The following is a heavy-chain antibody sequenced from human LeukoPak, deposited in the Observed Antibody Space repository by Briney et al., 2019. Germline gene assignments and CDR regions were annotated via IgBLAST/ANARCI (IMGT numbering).Heavy chain of an antibody. CDR2: IYYSGST. D-gene: IGHD6-13*01. CDR1: GGSISSYY. V-gene: IGHV4-59*01. Sequence: PSETLSLTCTVSGGSISSYYWSWIRQPPGKGLEWIGYIYYSGSTNYNPSLKSRVTISVDTSKNQFSLKLSSVTAADTAVYYCARGGVAAANGYFDYWGQGTLVTVSS. J-gene: IGHJ4*02. CDR3: ARGGVAAANGYFDY.